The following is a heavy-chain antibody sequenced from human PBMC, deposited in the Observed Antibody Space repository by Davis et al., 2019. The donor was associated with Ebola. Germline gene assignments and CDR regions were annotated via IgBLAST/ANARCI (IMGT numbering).Heavy chain of an antibody. CDR2: ISGSGGST. D-gene: IGHD3-10*01. CDR3: AKGVTMVRGDLFDY. Sequence: GESLKISCAASGFTFSSYGMHWVRQAPGKGLEWVSAISGSGGSTYYADSVKGRFTISRDNSKNTLYLQMNSLRAEDTAVYYCAKGVTMVRGDLFDYWGQGTLVTVSS. V-gene: IGHV3-23*01. J-gene: IGHJ4*02. CDR1: GFTFSSYG.